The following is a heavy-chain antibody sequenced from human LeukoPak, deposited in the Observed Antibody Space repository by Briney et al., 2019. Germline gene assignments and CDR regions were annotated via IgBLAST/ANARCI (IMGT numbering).Heavy chain of an antibody. Sequence: ASVKVSCKASGYTFTSYGISWVRQAPGQGLVWMGWISAYNGNTNYAQKLQGRVTMTTDTSTSTAYMELRSLRSDDTAVYYCARSILTGYYPGGYYFDYWGQGTLVTVSS. J-gene: IGHJ4*02. CDR1: GYTFTSYG. CDR2: ISAYNGNT. D-gene: IGHD3-9*01. V-gene: IGHV1-18*04. CDR3: ARSILTGYYPGGYYFDY.